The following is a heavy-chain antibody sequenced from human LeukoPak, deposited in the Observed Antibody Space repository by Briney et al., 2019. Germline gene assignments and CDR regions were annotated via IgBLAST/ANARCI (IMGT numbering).Heavy chain of an antibody. Sequence: SETLSLTCSVSGGSISSYYWSWIRQPAGKGLEWIGRIYTRGRTIYNPSLKSRVTISGDTSKNQFSLKLSSVTAADTAVYYCARDIITMAFDNWVRGTLVSVSS. V-gene: IGHV4-4*07. CDR1: GGSISSYY. D-gene: IGHD3-3*01. J-gene: IGHJ4*02. CDR3: ARDIITMAFDN. CDR2: IYTRGRT.